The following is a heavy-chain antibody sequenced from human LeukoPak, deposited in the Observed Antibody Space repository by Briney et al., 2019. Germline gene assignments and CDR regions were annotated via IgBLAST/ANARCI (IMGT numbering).Heavy chain of an antibody. Sequence: ASVTVSCKASGYTFTSYYMHWVRQAPGQGLEWMGIINPSGGSTSYAQKFQGRVTMTRDTSTSTVYMELTSLRSEDTAVYYCARDREGGYSYGPFDYWGQGTLVTVSS. D-gene: IGHD5-18*01. CDR1: GYTFTSYY. CDR2: INPSGGST. CDR3: ARDREGGYSYGPFDY. J-gene: IGHJ4*02. V-gene: IGHV1-46*01.